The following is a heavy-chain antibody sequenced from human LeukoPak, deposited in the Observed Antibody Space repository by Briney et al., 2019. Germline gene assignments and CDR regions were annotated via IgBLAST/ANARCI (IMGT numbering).Heavy chain of an antibody. CDR1: GFTFSGYT. J-gene: IGHJ3*02. V-gene: IGHV3-21*01. CDR2: ISNSSTYI. Sequence: KPGGSLRLSCAASGFTFSGYTMTWVRQAPGKGLEWVSSISNSSTYIYYADSVKGRFTISRDNVQNSLYLQMNSLRAEDTAVYYCANHYDYVVDAFDIWGQGTMVTVSS. D-gene: IGHD3-16*01. CDR3: ANHYDYVVDAFDI.